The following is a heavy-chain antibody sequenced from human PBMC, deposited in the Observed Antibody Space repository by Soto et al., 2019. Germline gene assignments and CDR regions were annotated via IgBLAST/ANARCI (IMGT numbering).Heavy chain of an antibody. CDR1: GYTFTSYS. CDR2: ISAYNGNT. Sequence: QVQLVQSGAEVKKPGASVKVSCKASGYTFTSYSISWVRQAPGQGLEWMGWISAYNGNTNYAQKLQGRVTMTTHTSTSTAYMELRSLRSDDRAVYYCARAVGYSSSSDWFDPWGQGTLVTVSS. CDR3: ARAVGYSSSSDWFDP. D-gene: IGHD6-6*01. V-gene: IGHV1-18*01. J-gene: IGHJ5*02.